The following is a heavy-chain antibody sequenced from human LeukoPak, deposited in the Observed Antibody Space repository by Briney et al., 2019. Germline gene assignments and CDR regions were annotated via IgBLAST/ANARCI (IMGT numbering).Heavy chain of an antibody. J-gene: IGHJ4*02. D-gene: IGHD1-26*01. Sequence: SETLSLTCTVSGYSISSGYYWGWIRQPPGKGLEWIGSIYHSGSTYYNPSLKSRVTISVDTSKNQFSLKLSSVTAADTAVYYCARDPKVGATPFDYWGQGTLVTVSS. CDR1: GYSISSGYY. CDR3: ARDPKVGATPFDY. CDR2: IYHSGST. V-gene: IGHV4-38-2*02.